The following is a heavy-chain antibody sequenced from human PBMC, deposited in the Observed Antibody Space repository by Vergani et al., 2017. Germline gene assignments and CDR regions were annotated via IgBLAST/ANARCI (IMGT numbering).Heavy chain of an antibody. J-gene: IGHJ6*04. CDR2: IHTSGST. Sequence: QVQLQESGPGLVKPSQTLSLNCTVSGGSISSGSYYWRWIRQPAGKGLEWIGRIHTSGSTNYNPSLKSRVTMSVDTSKNQFSLKLSSVTAADTAVYYCASPLDVWGKGTTVTVSS. CDR3: ASPLDV. CDR1: GGSISSGSYY. V-gene: IGHV4-61*02.